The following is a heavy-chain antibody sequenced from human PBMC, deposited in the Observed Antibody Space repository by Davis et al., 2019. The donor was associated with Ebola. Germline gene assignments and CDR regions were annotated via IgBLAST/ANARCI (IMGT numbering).Heavy chain of an antibody. CDR2: IYRGGNT. D-gene: IGHD4-23*01. V-gene: IGHV4-30-2*01. CDR3: AREAYGGNAIDY. Sequence: MPSETLSLTCAVSGGSVSSDDHSWSWIRQPPGKGLEWIGYIYRGGNTYYSPSLKSRVTMSVDRSKNQFSLKLSSVTAADTAVYYCAREAYGGNAIDYWGQGTLVTVSS. CDR1: GGSVSSDDHS. J-gene: IGHJ4*02.